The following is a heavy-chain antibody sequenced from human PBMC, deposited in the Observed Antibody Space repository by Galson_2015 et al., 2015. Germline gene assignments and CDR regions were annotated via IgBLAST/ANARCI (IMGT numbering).Heavy chain of an antibody. CDR2: IIAIYGKA. J-gene: IGHJ4*02. Sequence: SVKVSCKASGGTLNEYAINWLRQAPGQGLEWMGGIIAIYGKADYAQKFVGRVTITADESTSTAYMKLGSLRSDDSTVYFCARDSEEYASGSYGYYFDSWGQGTLVTVSS. CDR1: GGTLNEYA. V-gene: IGHV1-69*13. CDR3: ARDSEEYASGSYGYYFDS. D-gene: IGHD6-19*01.